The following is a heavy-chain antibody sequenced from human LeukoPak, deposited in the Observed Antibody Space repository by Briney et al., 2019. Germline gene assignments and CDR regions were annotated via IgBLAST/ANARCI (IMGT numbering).Heavy chain of an antibody. CDR3: ARAGKGYSYGPYY. Sequence: SETLSLTCTVSGGSLSSYYWSWIRQPPGKGLEWIGYIYYSGSTNYNPSLKSRVTISVDTSKNQFSLKLSSVTAADTAVYYCARAGKGYSYGPYYWGQGTLVTVSS. J-gene: IGHJ4*02. V-gene: IGHV4-59*01. CDR2: IYYSGST. CDR1: GGSLSSYY. D-gene: IGHD5-18*01.